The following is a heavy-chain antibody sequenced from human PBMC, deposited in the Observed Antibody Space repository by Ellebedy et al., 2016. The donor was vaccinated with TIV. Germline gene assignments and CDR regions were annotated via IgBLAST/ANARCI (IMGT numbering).Heavy chain of an antibody. CDR2: INWNGDST. Sequence: GGSLRLXCVASGFTFDDYGMSWVRQAPGKGLEWVSGINWNGDSTSYGSSVKGRFTSSRDNSKNSLYLQMNSLRAEDTAFYHCARAYCTNTSCFFDSWGQGTLVTVSS. D-gene: IGHD2-2*01. J-gene: IGHJ4*02. CDR3: ARAYCTNTSCFFDS. V-gene: IGHV3-20*01. CDR1: GFTFDDYG.